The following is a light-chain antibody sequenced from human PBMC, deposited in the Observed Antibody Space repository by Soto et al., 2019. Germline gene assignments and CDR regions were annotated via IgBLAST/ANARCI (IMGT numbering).Light chain of an antibody. CDR3: QQYSTWPLLT. V-gene: IGKV3-15*01. CDR1: QTVSRH. J-gene: IGKJ5*01. Sequence: EIVMTQSPGTLSVSPGERATLSCRASQTVSRHLAGYQQRPGQAPRLLIFGASTRATGIPDRVIGSGSGTDFPLTITSLQSEDFAVSYCQQYSTWPLLTFGPGTRLEIK. CDR2: GAS.